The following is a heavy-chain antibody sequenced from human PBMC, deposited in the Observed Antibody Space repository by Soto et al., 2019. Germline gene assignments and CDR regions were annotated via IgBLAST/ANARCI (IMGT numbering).Heavy chain of an antibody. V-gene: IGHV4-59*01. CDR2: IYYSGST. Sequence: SETLSLTCTVSGGSISSYYWSWIRQPPGKGLEWIGYIYYSGSTNYNPSLKSRVTISVDTSKNQFSLKLSSVTAADTAVYYCARQKNSEIAAAGKGYYYYMDVWGKGTTVTVSS. J-gene: IGHJ6*03. D-gene: IGHD6-13*01. CDR1: GGSISSYY. CDR3: ARQKNSEIAAAGKGYYYYMDV.